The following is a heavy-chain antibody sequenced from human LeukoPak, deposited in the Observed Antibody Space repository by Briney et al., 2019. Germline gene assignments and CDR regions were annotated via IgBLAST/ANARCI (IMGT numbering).Heavy chain of an antibody. J-gene: IGHJ2*01. CDR3: AKDRVQGSWYFDL. CDR1: GCTFSSYA. D-gene: IGHD3-10*01. CDR2: ILVSGGST. Sequence: GGSLRLSCAASGCTFSSYAMSWVRQAPGKGLEWVSGILVSGGSTFFADSLKGRFTVSRDNSKNTLYLHMNSLGADDTAVYYCAKDRVQGSWYFDLWGRGTLVTVSS. V-gene: IGHV3-23*01.